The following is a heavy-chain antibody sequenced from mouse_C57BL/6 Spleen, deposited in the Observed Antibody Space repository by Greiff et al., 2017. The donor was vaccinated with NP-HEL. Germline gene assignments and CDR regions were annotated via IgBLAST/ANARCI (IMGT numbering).Heavy chain of an antibody. D-gene: IGHD1-1*01. J-gene: IGHJ1*03. CDR3: TRIYYDGSRYFDV. Sequence: EVKLVESGGGLVQPGGSMKLSCAASGFTFSDAWMDWVRQSPETGLEWVAEIRNKANNHATYYAESVKGRFTISRDDSKSSVYLQMNSLRAEDTGIYYCTRIYYDGSRYFDVWGTGTTVTVSS. CDR2: IRNKANNHAT. V-gene: IGHV6-6*01. CDR1: GFTFSDAW.